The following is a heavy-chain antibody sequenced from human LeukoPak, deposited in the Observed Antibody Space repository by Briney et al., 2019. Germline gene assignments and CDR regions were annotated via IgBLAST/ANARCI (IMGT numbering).Heavy chain of an antibody. CDR3: AIHWGAGWYFDL. J-gene: IGHJ2*01. V-gene: IGHV1-2*02. CDR1: GYTFIGNY. CDR2: IDPNSGGT. D-gene: IGHD7-27*01. Sequence: GASVKVSCKASGYTFIGNYIHWVRQAPGQGLEWMGWIDPNSGGTNYARKFQGRVTMTRDTSISTAYMELSRLTPDDTAVYYCAIHWGAGWYFDLWGRGTLVSVSS.